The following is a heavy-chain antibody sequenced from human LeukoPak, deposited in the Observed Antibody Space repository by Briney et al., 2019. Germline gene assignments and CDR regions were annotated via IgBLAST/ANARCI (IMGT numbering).Heavy chain of an antibody. CDR2: INPSGGST. Sequence: ASVKVSCKASGYTFTSYYMHWVRQAPGQGLEWMGIINPSGGSTSYAQKLQGRVTMTRDTYTSTVYMELSSLRSEDTAVYYCARDGPSSSGRYYGMDVWGQGTTVTVSS. V-gene: IGHV1-46*01. J-gene: IGHJ6*02. CDR1: GYTFTSYY. CDR3: ARDGPSSSGRYYGMDV.